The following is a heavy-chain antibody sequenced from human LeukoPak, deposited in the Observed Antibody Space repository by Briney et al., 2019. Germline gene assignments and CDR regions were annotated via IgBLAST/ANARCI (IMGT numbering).Heavy chain of an antibody. V-gene: IGHV4-4*07. CDR1: GGSISSYY. D-gene: IGHD2-15*01. Sequence: SETQSLTCTVSGGSISSYYWSWIRQPAGKGLEWIGRIYTSGSTNYNPSLKSRVTMSVDTSKNQFSLKLSSVTAADTAVYYCARDGSYCSGGSCYFDYWGQGTLITVSS. CDR3: ARDGSYCSGGSCYFDY. CDR2: IYTSGST. J-gene: IGHJ4*02.